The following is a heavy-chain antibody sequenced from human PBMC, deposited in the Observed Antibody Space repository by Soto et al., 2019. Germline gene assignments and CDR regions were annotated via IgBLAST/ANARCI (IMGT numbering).Heavy chain of an antibody. J-gene: IGHJ5*02. CDR3: ARREKLTMVRGVITWFDP. CDR2: ISDGGST. Sequence: SETLSLTCNVSGASIYAYYWNWIRQSPGKGREWIGYISDGGSTNYNPSLESRVTISLDTSKKQVSLKLSSVTAADTAVYDCARREKLTMVRGVITWFDPCGHRTLVTVSS. V-gene: IGHV4-59*08. CDR1: GASIYAYY. D-gene: IGHD3-10*01.